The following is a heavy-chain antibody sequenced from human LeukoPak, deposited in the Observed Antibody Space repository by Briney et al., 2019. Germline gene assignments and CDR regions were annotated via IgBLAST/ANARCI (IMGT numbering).Heavy chain of an antibody. Sequence: RASVKLSCKASGYTFTSYGISWVRQAPGQGLEWMGWISAYNGNTNYPQKLQGRVTMTTDTSTSTAYMELRSLRSDDTAVYYCARDREAYCSGGSCYRTLYYFDYWGQGTLVTVSS. V-gene: IGHV1-18*01. CDR2: ISAYNGNT. CDR1: GYTFTSYG. CDR3: ARDREAYCSGGSCYRTLYYFDY. J-gene: IGHJ4*02. D-gene: IGHD2-15*01.